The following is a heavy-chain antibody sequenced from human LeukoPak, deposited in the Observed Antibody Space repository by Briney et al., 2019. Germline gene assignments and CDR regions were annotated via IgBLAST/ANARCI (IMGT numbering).Heavy chain of an antibody. CDR3: ARRRDLYSGSYYPFDY. Sequence: KPGESLKISCKGSGYSFTNYWIGWVRQMPGKGLKWMGIIYPVDSDARYSPSFQGQVTISADKSISTAYLQWSSLKASDTAMYYCARRRDLYSGSYYPFDYWGQGTLVTVSS. J-gene: IGHJ4*02. CDR1: GYSFTNYW. CDR2: IYPVDSDA. D-gene: IGHD1-26*01. V-gene: IGHV5-51*03.